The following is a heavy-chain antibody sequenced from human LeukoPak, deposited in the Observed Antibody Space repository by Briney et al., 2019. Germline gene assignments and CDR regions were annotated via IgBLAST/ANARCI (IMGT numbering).Heavy chain of an antibody. D-gene: IGHD1-1*01. CDR2: ISAYNGNT. CDR1: GYTFTNYG. CDR3: ARADWTNWSDY. J-gene: IGHJ4*02. Sequence: ASVKVSCKASGYTFTNYGISWVRQAPGQGLEWMGWISAYNGNTNYARKLQGRVTMTTDTSTSTAYMELRSLRSDDTAVYYCARADWTNWSDYWGQGTLVTVSS. V-gene: IGHV1-18*01.